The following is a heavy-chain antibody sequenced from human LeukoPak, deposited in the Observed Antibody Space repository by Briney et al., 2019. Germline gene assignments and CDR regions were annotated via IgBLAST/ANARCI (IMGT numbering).Heavy chain of an antibody. CDR3: ASLAYCGGDCYHRDAFDI. Sequence: KASETLSLTCTVSGGSISSSSYYWGWIRQPPGKGLEWIGSIYYSGSTYYNPSLKSRVTISVDTSKNQFSLKLSSVTAADTAVYYCASLAYCGGDCYHRDAFDIWGQGTMVTVSS. J-gene: IGHJ3*02. CDR2: IYYSGST. V-gene: IGHV4-39*01. CDR1: GGSISSSSYY. D-gene: IGHD2-21*01.